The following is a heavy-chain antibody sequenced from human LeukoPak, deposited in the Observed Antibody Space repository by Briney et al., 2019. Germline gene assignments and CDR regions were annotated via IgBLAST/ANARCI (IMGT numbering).Heavy chain of an antibody. V-gene: IGHV1-46*01. J-gene: IGHJ4*02. CDR3: AREFFTRYSSSYYFDY. Sequence: ASVKVSCKASGYTFTSYYMHWVRQAPGQGLEWMGIINPSGGSTSYAQKFQGRVTMTRDTSTSTVYMELSSLRSEDTAVYYCAREFFTRYSSSYYFDYWGQGTLVTVSS. CDR2: INPSGGST. D-gene: IGHD6-6*01. CDR1: GYTFTSYY.